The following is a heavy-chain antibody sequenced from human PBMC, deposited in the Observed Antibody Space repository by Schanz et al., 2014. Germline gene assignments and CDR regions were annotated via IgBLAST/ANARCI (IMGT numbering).Heavy chain of an antibody. Sequence: QVLQVQSGSELKKPGTSVKVSCKASRSTFSSYTISWVRQARGQGLEWVGRFIPILDVGNYAQQFQGRVTFTADKSSDTAYMELSSLRSEDTAVYYCARGGGPEDVFDIWGQGTILTVSS. CDR3: ARGGGPEDVFDI. CDR1: RSTFSSYT. D-gene: IGHD2-15*01. CDR2: FIPILDVG. J-gene: IGHJ3*02. V-gene: IGHV1-69*02.